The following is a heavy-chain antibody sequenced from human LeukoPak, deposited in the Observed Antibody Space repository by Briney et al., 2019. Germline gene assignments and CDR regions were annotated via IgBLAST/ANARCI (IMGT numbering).Heavy chain of an antibody. Sequence: GGSLRLSCVATGGTGSSNYMSMVRPSPGKGLEWVSVIYSGGSTYYADSVKGRFTISRDNSKNTLYLQMNSLRAEDTAVYYCAREHDYALDYWGQGTLVTVSS. CDR3: AREHDYALDY. CDR1: GGTGSSNY. D-gene: IGHD4-17*01. J-gene: IGHJ4*02. CDR2: IYSGGST. V-gene: IGHV3-53*01.